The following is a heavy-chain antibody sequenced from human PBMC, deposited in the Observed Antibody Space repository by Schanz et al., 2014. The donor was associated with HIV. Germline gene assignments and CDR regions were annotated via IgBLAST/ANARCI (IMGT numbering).Heavy chain of an antibody. CDR3: SKATSGSRGWYTGSD. Sequence: QVHLVESGGGVVQPGRSLRLSCAASGLTFNSFGIHWVRQAPGKGLEWVAVISYDAVNKFYADSVQGRFTISRDDSKNTVSLQMNSLRAEDTALYYCSKATSGSRGWYTGSDWGQGTLVTVSS. CDR1: GLTFNSFG. D-gene: IGHD6-19*01. CDR2: ISYDAVNK. V-gene: IGHV3-30*18. J-gene: IGHJ4*02.